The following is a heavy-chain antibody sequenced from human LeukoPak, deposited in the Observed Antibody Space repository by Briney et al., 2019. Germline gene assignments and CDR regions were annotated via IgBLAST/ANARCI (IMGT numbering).Heavy chain of an antibody. CDR2: ISGSGGST. CDR1: GFTFSSYA. V-gene: IGHV3-23*01. J-gene: IGHJ3*02. D-gene: IGHD3-3*01. CDR3: AKDRVDFWSGYTQLDAFDI. Sequence: PGGSLRLSCAASGFTFSSYAMSWVRQAPGKGLEWVSAISGSGGSTYYADSVKGRFTISRDNSKNTLYLQMNSLRAEDTAVYYCAKDRVDFWSGYTQLDAFDIWGLGTMVTVSS.